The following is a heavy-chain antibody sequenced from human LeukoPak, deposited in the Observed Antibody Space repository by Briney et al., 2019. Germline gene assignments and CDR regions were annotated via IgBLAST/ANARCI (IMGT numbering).Heavy chain of an antibody. Sequence: PGGSLRLSCAASGFTFSDYYMSWIRQAPGKGLEWVSYISSSGSTIYYADSVKGRFTISRDNAKNSLYLQMNSLRAEDTAVYYCARASDLYYYYGMDVWGQGTTVTVSS. CDR3: ARASDLYYYYGMDV. V-gene: IGHV3-11*01. CDR1: GFTFSDYY. CDR2: ISSSGSTI. J-gene: IGHJ6*02.